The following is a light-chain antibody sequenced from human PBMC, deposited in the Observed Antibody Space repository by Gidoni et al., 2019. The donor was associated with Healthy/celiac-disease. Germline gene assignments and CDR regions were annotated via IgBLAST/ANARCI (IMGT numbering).Light chain of an antibody. Sequence: DIVMTQPPDPLAASLGERATINCKSSQSVLYSSKHKNYLAWYQQKPGQPPKLLIYWASTRESGVPDRFSGRGSGTDFTITISSLQAEDGAVYYCQQYYSTPPTFGGGTKVEIK. CDR1: QSVLYSSKHKNY. J-gene: IGKJ4*01. CDR2: WAS. CDR3: QQYYSTPPT. V-gene: IGKV4-1*01.